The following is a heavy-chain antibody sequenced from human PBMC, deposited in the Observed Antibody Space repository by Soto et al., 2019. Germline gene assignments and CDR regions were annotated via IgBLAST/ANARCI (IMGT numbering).Heavy chain of an antibody. CDR2: IYYSGST. CDR3: ARGAYDILTG. J-gene: IGHJ4*02. CDR1: GGAIISYH. V-gene: IGHV4-59*01. D-gene: IGHD3-9*01. Sequence: SDTLCLTCTFSGGAIISYHWSWIRQPPGKGLEWIGYIYYSGSTNYNPSLKSRVTISVDTSKNQFSLKLSSVTAADTAVYYCARGAYDILTGWGQGTLVTVS.